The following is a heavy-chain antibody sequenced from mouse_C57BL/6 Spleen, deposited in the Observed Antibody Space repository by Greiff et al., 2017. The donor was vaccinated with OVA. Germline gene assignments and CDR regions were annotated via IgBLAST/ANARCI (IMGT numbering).Heavy chain of an antibody. CDR3: ARGAGYFDV. V-gene: IGHV5-4*01. J-gene: IGHJ1*03. CDR2: ISDGGSYT. Sequence: EVQLVESGGGLVKPGGSLKLSCAASGFTFSSYAMSWVRQTPEKRLAWVATISDGGSYTYYPDNVKGRFTISRDNAKNNLYLQMSHLKSEDTAMYYCARGAGYFDVWGTGTTVTVSS. CDR1: GFTFSSYA.